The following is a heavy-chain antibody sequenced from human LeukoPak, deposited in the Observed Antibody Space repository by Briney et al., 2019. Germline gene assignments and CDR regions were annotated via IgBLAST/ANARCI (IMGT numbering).Heavy chain of an antibody. D-gene: IGHD3-22*01. J-gene: IGHJ4*02. V-gene: IGHV3-30-3*01. CDR3: ARDPYDSSGYPMGY. Sequence: GGSLRLSCAASGFTFSNFAMHWVRQAPGEGLEWVAVISYDGSKKYYAESVKGRFTISRDNAKNSLYLQMNSLRAEDTAVYYCARDPYDSSGYPMGYWGQGTLVTVSS. CDR2: ISYDGSKK. CDR1: GFTFSNFA.